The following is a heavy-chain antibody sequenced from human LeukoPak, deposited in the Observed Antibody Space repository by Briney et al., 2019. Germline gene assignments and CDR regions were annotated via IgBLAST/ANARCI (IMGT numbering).Heavy chain of an antibody. CDR2: ISSSGSTI. Sequence: GGSLRLSCAASGFTFSSYEMNWVRQAPGKGLEWVSYISSSGSTIYYADSVKGRFTISRDNAKNSLYPQMNGLRAEDTAVYYCAREMGVLRYFETYNWFDPWGQGTLVTVSS. J-gene: IGHJ5*02. D-gene: IGHD3-9*01. CDR3: AREMGVLRYFETYNWFDP. V-gene: IGHV3-48*03. CDR1: GFTFSSYE.